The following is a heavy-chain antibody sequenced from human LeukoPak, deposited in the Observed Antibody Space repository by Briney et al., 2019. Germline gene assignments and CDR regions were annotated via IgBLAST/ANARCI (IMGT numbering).Heavy chain of an antibody. D-gene: IGHD3-10*01. J-gene: IGHJ4*02. CDR3: ARVDYGSGSYFDY. CDR1: GFTVSSNY. V-gene: IGHV3-53*01. CDR2: IYSSGST. Sequence: PGGSLRLSCAASGFTVSSNYMSWDRRAPGKGLEGVSVIYSSGSTDYADSVKGRFAISRDNSKNMLHLQLNSLRAEDTAVYYCARVDYGSGSYFDYWGQGTLVTVSS.